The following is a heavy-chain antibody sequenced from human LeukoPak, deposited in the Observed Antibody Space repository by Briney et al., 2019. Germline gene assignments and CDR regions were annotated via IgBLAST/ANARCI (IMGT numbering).Heavy chain of an antibody. D-gene: IGHD2-2*01. CDR3: TREEGSRQRFDC. CDR2: IRSKAYGGTT. V-gene: IGHV3-49*04. Sequence: PGGSLRLSCTASGFTFGDYAMSWVRQAPGKGLEWLGFIRSKAYGGTTDYAASVKGRFTVSRDDSKGIVYLQMNSLKAEDTAMYYCTREEGSRQRFDCWGQGTLVTVSS. J-gene: IGHJ4*02. CDR1: GFTFGDYA.